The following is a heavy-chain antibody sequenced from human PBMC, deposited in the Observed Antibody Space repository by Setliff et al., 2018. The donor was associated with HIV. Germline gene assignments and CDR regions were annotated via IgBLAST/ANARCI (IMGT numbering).Heavy chain of an antibody. D-gene: IGHD6-25*01. CDR2: IYYSGST. CDR3: ARWYTTGRGWFDP. CDR1: GGSISSGGYY. J-gene: IGHJ5*02. Sequence: SETLSLTCTVSGGSISSGGYYWSWIRQHPGKGLEWIGYIYYSGSTYYNPSLKSRVTMSIDTSKNQFSLRLSSVTAADTAVYYCARWYTTGRGWFDPWGQGTLVTVSS. V-gene: IGHV4-31*03.